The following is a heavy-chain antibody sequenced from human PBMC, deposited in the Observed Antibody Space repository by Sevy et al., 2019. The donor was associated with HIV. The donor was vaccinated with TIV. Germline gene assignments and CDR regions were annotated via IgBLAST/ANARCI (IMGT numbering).Heavy chain of an antibody. V-gene: IGHV3-23*01. D-gene: IGHD1-26*01. CDR1: GFTFSSYA. J-gene: IGHJ6*03. Sequence: GGSLRLSCAASGFTFSSYAMSWVRQAPGKGLEWVSSISGSGGTTYYADSVKGRFTVSRDNSKNTLYLQINSLRVEDTAVYYCAKNPGVGSYYYMDVWGKGTTATVSS. CDR2: ISGSGGTT. CDR3: AKNPGVGSYYYMDV.